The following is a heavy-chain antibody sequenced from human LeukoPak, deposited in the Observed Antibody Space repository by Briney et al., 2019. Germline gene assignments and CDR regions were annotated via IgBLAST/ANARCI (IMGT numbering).Heavy chain of an antibody. CDR3: ARIDPLGFFDQ. D-gene: IGHD6-25*01. J-gene: IGHJ4*02. Sequence: SETLSLTCSVSGGFSSRYYWSWVRQPLGKGLEWLVHIFYSGHSNYNASLTSRIRISVDTSKAQFSLELASVTAADTAVYYCARIDPLGFFDQWGPGILVTVSS. V-gene: IGHV4-59*12. CDR2: IFYSGHS. CDR1: GGFSSRYY.